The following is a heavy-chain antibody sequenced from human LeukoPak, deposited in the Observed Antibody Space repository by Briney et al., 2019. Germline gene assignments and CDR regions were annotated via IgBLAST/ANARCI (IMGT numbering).Heavy chain of an antibody. CDR2: ISSSSSYI. V-gene: IGHV3-21*01. J-gene: IGHJ6*03. D-gene: IGHD3-22*01. Sequence: GGSLRLSCAASGFTFSSYSMNWVRQAPGKGLESVSSISSSSSYIYYADSVNGRFTISKDNTKNLLSLQMNSRRAEDTAVYYCASTIYYYDSSGYYEGYFYDYYIDVWGEGTTVTVSS. CDR3: ASTIYYYDSSGYYEGYFYDYYIDV. CDR1: GFTFSSYS.